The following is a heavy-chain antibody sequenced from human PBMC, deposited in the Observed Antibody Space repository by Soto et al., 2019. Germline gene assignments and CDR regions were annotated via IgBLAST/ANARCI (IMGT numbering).Heavy chain of an antibody. CDR2: ISGSGGST. CDR1: GFTFSSYA. D-gene: IGHD4-17*01. Sequence: GGSLRLSCAASGFTFSSYAMSWVRQAPGKGLEWVSAISGSGGSTYYADSVKGRFTISRDNSKNTLYLQMNSLRAEDTAVYYCATDHRYGDYGFFDYWGQGTLVTVSS. CDR3: ATDHRYGDYGFFDY. J-gene: IGHJ4*02. V-gene: IGHV3-23*01.